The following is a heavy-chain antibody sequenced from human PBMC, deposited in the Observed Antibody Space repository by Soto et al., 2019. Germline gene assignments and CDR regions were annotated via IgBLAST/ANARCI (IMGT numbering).Heavy chain of an antibody. Sequence: QVQLVQSGAEVEEPGASVKVSCKASGFTFRDYGFYWVRQAPGQGLEWIGWISAYNANMQIAQKCQDRVTVSTDTPTSTAYMEVRSLRSDDTAVYYCARGSLRAKYSSSWYFDYWGQGTLVTVSS. CDR3: ARGSLRAKYSSSWYFDY. D-gene: IGHD6-13*01. V-gene: IGHV1-18*01. J-gene: IGHJ4*02. CDR2: ISAYNANM. CDR1: GFTFRDYG.